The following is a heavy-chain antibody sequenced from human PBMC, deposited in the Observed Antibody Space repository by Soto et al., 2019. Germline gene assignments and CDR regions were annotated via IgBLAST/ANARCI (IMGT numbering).Heavy chain of an antibody. V-gene: IGHV3-23*01. J-gene: IGHJ6*02. CDR1: GFTFSSDA. Sequence: PGGSLRLSCAASGFTFSSDAMSWVRQAPGKGLEWVSAIGGSGGSTYYADSVKGRFTISRDNSKNTLFLQMNSLRAEDTAVYYCAKDPYYYDTSEMDVWGQGTTVTVSS. CDR2: IGGSGGST. CDR3: AKDPYYYDTSEMDV. D-gene: IGHD3-22*01.